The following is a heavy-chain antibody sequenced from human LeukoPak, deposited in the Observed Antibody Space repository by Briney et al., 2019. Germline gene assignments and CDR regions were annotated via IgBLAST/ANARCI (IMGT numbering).Heavy chain of an antibody. CDR3: ARESYYGMDV. CDR1: GGSFSGYY. Sequence: SETLSLTCAVYGGSFSGYYWSWVRQPPGKGLEWIGEINHSRSTNYNPSLKSRVTISVDTSKNQFSLKLSSVTAADTAVYYCARESYYGMDVWGQGTTVTVSS. J-gene: IGHJ6*02. V-gene: IGHV4-34*01. CDR2: INHSRST.